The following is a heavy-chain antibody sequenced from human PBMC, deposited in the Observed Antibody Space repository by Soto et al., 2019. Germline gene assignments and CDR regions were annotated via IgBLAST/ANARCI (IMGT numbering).Heavy chain of an antibody. V-gene: IGHV4-34*01. D-gene: IGHD6-6*01. Sequence: SETLSLTCAVYGGSFSGYYWSWIRQPPGKGLEWIGEINHSGSTNYNPSLKSRVTISVDTSKNQFSLKLSSVTAADTAVYYCARVRGIAARRGYYYCYGMDVWGQGTTVTVSS. CDR2: INHSGST. J-gene: IGHJ6*02. CDR3: ARVRGIAARRGYYYCYGMDV. CDR1: GGSFSGYY.